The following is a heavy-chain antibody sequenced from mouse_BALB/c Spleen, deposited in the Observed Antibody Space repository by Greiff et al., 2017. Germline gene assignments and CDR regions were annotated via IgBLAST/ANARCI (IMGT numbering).Heavy chain of an antibody. Sequence: DVKLQESGGGLVQPGGSMKLSCVASGFTFSNYWMNWVRQSPEKGLEWVAEIRLKSNNYATHYAESVKGRFTISRDDSKSSVYLQMNNLRAEDTGIYYCTRRSDGYYWYFDVWGAGTTVTVSS. CDR2: IRLKSNNYAT. D-gene: IGHD2-3*01. CDR3: TRRSDGYYWYFDV. CDR1: GFTFSNYW. V-gene: IGHV6-6*02. J-gene: IGHJ1*01.